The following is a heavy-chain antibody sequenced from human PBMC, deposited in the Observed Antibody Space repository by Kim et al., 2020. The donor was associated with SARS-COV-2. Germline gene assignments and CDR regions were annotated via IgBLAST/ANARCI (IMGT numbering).Heavy chain of an antibody. J-gene: IGHJ4*02. CDR2: IYYSGST. Sequence: SETLSLTCTVSGGSISSSSYYWGWIRQPPGKGLEWIGSIYYSGSTYYNPSLKSRVTISVDTSKNQFSLKLSSVTAADTAVYYCARPAYYDFWSGYLNGFDYWGQGTLVTVSS. CDR1: GGSISSSSYY. CDR3: ARPAYYDFWSGYLNGFDY. D-gene: IGHD3-3*01. V-gene: IGHV4-39*01.